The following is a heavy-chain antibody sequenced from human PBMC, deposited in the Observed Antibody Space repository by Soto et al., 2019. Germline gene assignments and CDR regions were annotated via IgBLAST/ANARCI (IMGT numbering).Heavy chain of an antibody. J-gene: IGHJ6*02. CDR2: IKEDGSEA. V-gene: IGHV3-7*05. CDR1: GFTFSTYW. CDR3: ARDWGAPGRGSALGYYYHFGMDV. D-gene: IGHD3-16*01. Sequence: EVQLVESGGGLVQPGGSLRLSCAASGFTFSTYWMNWVRQAPGKGLEWVANIKEDGSEAYYVDSVKGRFTISRDNAKNSLYLDMNSLRGEDTARYYCARDWGAPGRGSALGYYYHFGMDVWGQGTTVTVPS.